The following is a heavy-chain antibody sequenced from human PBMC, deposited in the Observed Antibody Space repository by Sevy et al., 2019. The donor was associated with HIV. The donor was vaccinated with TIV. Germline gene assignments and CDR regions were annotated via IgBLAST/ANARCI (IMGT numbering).Heavy chain of an antibody. D-gene: IGHD3-3*01. Sequence: GGSLRLSCAASGFTFSNYGIHWVRRAPGKGLEWVALISYDGSNKYYADSVKDRFTISRDNFKNTLYLQMNSLRAEDTAVYYCAKELYDFWSGYYISGYYYGMDVWGQGTTVTVSS. V-gene: IGHV3-30*18. CDR1: GFTFSNYG. J-gene: IGHJ6*02. CDR3: AKELYDFWSGYYISGYYYGMDV. CDR2: ISYDGSNK.